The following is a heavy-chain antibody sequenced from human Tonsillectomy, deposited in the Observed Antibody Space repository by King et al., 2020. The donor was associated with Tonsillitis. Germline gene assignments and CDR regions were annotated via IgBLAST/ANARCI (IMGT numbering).Heavy chain of an antibody. J-gene: IGHJ4*02. CDR3: ARGSVAGTDN. Sequence: VQLQESGPGLVKPSQNLSLTCTVSGDSISSGSYYWSWIRQPAGKGLEWIGRIYISGSTNYNPSLKSRVSMSVDTSKNQFSLKLSSVTAADTAVYYCARGSVAGTDNWGQGTLVTVSS. CDR1: GDSISSGSYY. CDR2: IYISGST. D-gene: IGHD6-19*01. V-gene: IGHV4-61*02.